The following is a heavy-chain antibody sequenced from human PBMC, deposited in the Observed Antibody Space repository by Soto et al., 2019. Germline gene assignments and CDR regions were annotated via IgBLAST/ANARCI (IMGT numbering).Heavy chain of an antibody. Sequence: QVQLVQSGAEVKKPGASVKVSCKASGYTFTSYDINWVRQATGQGLEWMGWMNPNSGNTGYAQKFQGRVTMTKNTSISTAYMELSSLRSEDTAVYYCARAYSSGWNYYYFGMDVWGQGTTVTLSS. D-gene: IGHD6-19*01. J-gene: IGHJ6*02. V-gene: IGHV1-8*01. CDR1: GYTFTSYD. CDR2: MNPNSGNT. CDR3: ARAYSSGWNYYYFGMDV.